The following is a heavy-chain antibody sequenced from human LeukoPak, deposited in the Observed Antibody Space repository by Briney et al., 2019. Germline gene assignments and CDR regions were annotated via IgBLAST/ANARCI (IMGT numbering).Heavy chain of an antibody. J-gene: IGHJ4*02. Sequence: ASVKVSCKATGYSFTGHYMHWVRQAPGQGLEWMGWINPNSGATSYARKFQGRVTMTRDTSINTAFMQLSRLISEDTAVYFCARIPEHRSGLDFWGQGTLVTVSS. CDR1: GYSFTGHY. CDR2: INPNSGAT. D-gene: IGHD1-14*01. CDR3: ARIPEHRSGLDF. V-gene: IGHV1-2*02.